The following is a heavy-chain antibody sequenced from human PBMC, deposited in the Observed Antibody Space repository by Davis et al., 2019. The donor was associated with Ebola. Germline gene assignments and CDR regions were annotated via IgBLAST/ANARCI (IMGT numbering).Heavy chain of an antibody. Sequence: SLKISCTASGFTFDDYAMHWVRQAPGKGLEWVSGISWNSGSIGYADSVKGRFTISRDNAKNSLYLQMNSLRAEDTALYYCAKAAAAGTEVFDYWGQGTLVTVSS. CDR3: AKAAAAGTEVFDY. D-gene: IGHD6-13*01. CDR2: ISWNSGSI. CDR1: GFTFDDYA. V-gene: IGHV3-9*01. J-gene: IGHJ4*02.